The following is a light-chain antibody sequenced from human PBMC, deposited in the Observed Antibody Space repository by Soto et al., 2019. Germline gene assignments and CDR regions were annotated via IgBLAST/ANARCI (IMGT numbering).Light chain of an antibody. V-gene: IGKV3-15*01. J-gene: IGKJ2*01. CDR2: GAS. CDR1: QSVSSN. Sequence: EIVMTQSPATLSVSPGERATLSCRASQSVSSNLAWYHQKPGQAPRLLIYGASTRATGIPARFSGGGSGTEFTLTISSLQSEDFAVYYCQQYNNWPQTFGQGTKLEIK. CDR3: QQYNNWPQT.